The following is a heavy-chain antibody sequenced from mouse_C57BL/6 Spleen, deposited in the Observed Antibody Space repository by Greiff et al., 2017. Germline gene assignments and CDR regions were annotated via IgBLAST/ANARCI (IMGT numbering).Heavy chain of an antibody. CDR1: GYTFTDYY. D-gene: IGHD1-1*01. CDR3: SRSNYYGSGLYAMDY. Sequence: QVQLQQSGAELVRPGASVKLSCKASGYTFTDYYINWVKQRPGQGLEWIARIYSGSGNTYYNENFKGKATMTAEKSSSTAYMQLSSLTSEDSAVYFCSRSNYYGSGLYAMDYWGQGTSVTVSS. J-gene: IGHJ4*01. CDR2: IYSGSGNT. V-gene: IGHV1-76*01.